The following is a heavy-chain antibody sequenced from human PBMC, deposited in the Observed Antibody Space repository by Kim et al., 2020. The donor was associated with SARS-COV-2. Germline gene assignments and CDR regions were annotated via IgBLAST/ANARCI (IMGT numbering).Heavy chain of an antibody. V-gene: IGHV3-23*01. CDR2: ISGSGGST. Sequence: GGSLRLSCAASGFTFSRYAMSWVRQAPGKGLEWVSGISGSGGSTYYADSVKGRFTISRDNSKNTLYLQMNSLRDEDTAVYYCAKPPITVTMIYSYWYFDLWGRGTLVTVSS. D-gene: IGHD4-17*01. CDR3: AKPPITVTMIYSYWYFDL. CDR1: GFTFSRYA. J-gene: IGHJ2*01.